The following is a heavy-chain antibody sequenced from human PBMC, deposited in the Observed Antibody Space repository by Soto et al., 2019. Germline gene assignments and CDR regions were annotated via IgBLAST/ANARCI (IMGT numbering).Heavy chain of an antibody. Sequence: PSETLSLTCTVSGGSISSSSYYWGWIRQPPGKELEWIGYIHYSGRTNYNPSLESRLTISVDTSKNQFSLNLSSVTAADTAVYYCARLTSRQIPNNYYWYIHVWGKGSTVTVSS. J-gene: IGHJ6*03. CDR3: ARLTSRQIPNNYYWYIHV. CDR2: IHYSGRT. CDR1: GGSISSSSYY. D-gene: IGHD2-21*01. V-gene: IGHV4-61*05.